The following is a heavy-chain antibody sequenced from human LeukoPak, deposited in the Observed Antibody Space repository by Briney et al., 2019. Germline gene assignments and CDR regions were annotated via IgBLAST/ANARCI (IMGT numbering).Heavy chain of an antibody. J-gene: IGHJ4*02. CDR2: INHSGST. V-gene: IGHV4-34*01. Sequence: KPSETLSLTCAAYGGSFSGYYWSWIRQPPGKGLEWIGEINHSGSTNYNPSLKSRVTISVDTSKNQFSLKLSSVTAADTAVYYCARGGEGYCSSTSCYRTFDYWGQGTLVTVSS. D-gene: IGHD2-2*02. CDR3: ARGGEGYCSSTSCYRTFDY. CDR1: GGSFSGYY.